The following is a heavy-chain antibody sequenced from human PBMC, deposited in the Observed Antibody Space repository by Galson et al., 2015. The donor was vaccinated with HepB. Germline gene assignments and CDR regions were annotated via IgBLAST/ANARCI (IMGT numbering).Heavy chain of an antibody. J-gene: IGHJ4*02. CDR2: IIPMFGTE. CDR1: GGTLSDYA. V-gene: IGHV1-69*13. CDR3: AHTFAAPEYNGDLGSFYYFDN. D-gene: IGHD2/OR15-2a*01. Sequence: SVKVSCKASGGTLSDYAVNWVRQAPGQGLEWMGGIIPMFGTENYSQKFQGRATITADASTRTAYLELRGLRSDDTAIYYCAHTFAAPEYNGDLGSFYYFDNWGQGPLVTVSS.